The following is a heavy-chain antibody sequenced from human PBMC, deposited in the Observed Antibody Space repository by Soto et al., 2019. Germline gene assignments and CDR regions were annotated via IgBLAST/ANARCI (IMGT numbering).Heavy chain of an antibody. CDR3: AHRQMASSGFWFDP. CDR2: IYWDDDK. V-gene: IGHV2-5*02. Sequence: QITLKESGPTLVKPTQTLTLTCTFSGFSLSTSGVGVGWIRQPPGKGLEWLALIYWDDDKRFSPSLRSRLTTXKXAXXNQVVLRMTNLDPVDTATYYCAHRQMASSGFWFDPWGQGTLVTVSS. J-gene: IGHJ5*02. CDR1: GFSLSTSGVG. D-gene: IGHD6-13*01.